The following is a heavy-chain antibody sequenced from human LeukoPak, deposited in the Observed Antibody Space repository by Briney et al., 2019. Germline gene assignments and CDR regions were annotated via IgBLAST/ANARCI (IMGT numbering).Heavy chain of an antibody. CDR2: IYYSGST. CDR1: GGSISSYY. Sequence: PSETLSLTCTVSGGSISSYYWSWIRQPPGKGLEWIGYIYYSGSTNYNPSLKSRVTISVDTSKDQFSLKLSSVTAADTAVYYCARGEDPSVNYYDSSGYGRQFDYWGQGTLVTVSS. CDR3: ARGEDPSVNYYDSSGYGRQFDY. J-gene: IGHJ4*02. D-gene: IGHD3-22*01. V-gene: IGHV4-59*12.